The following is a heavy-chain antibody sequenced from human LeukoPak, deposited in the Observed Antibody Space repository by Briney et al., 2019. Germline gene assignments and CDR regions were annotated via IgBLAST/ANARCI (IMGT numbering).Heavy chain of an antibody. V-gene: IGHV1-69*05. CDR2: IIPIFGTA. J-gene: IGHJ6*03. Sequence: SVKVSCKASGGTFSGYAISWVRQAPGQGLEWMGGIIPIFGTANYAQKFQGRVTITTDESTSTAYLELSSLRSEDTAVYYCARGFVLRFLEWSHPPDYYYMDVWGKGTTVTVSS. CDR3: ARGFVLRFLEWSHPPDYYYMDV. D-gene: IGHD3-3*01. CDR1: GGTFSGYA.